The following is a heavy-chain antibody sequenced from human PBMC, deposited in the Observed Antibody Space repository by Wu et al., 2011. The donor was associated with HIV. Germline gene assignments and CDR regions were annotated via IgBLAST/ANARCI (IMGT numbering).Heavy chain of an antibody. Sequence: QVQLVQSGAEVKKPGASVKVSCKASGYTFTSYDINWVRQATGQGLEWMGWMNPNSGNTDSATTTAYMELRSLRSDDTAVYYCASVRCHVDHCYFPLLGTAFDIWGQGTMVTVSS. D-gene: IGHD2-15*01. CDR3: ASVRCHVDHCYFPLLGTAFDI. V-gene: IGHV1-8*02. CDR1: GYTFTSYD. J-gene: IGHJ3*02. CDR2: MNPNSGNT.